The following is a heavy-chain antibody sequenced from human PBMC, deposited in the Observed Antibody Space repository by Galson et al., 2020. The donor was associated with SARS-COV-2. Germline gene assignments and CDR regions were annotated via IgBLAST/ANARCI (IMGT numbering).Heavy chain of an antibody. J-gene: IGHJ5*02. CDR3: ARDELAPDFWRGYWFDP. V-gene: IGHV1-69*10. CDR1: GGTFSSYA. D-gene: IGHD3-3*01. Sequence: SVKVSCKASGGTFSSYAISWVRQAPGQGLEWMGGIIPILGIANYAQKFQGRVTITADKSTSTAYMELSSLRSEDTAVYYCARDELAPDFWRGYWFDPWGQGTLVTVSS. CDR2: IIPILGIA.